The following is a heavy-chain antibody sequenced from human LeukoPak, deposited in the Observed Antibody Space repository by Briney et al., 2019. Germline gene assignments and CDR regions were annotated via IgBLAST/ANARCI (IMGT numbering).Heavy chain of an antibody. V-gene: IGHV1-69*06. CDR1: GGTFSSYA. CDR3: ARDDDLEWLFDY. J-gene: IGHJ4*02. CDR2: IIPIFGTA. Sequence: SVKVSCKASGGTFSSYAISWVRQAPGQGLEWMGGIIPIFGTANYAQKFQGRVTITAGKSTSTAYMELSSLRSEDTAVYYCARDDDLEWLFDYWGQGTLVTVSS. D-gene: IGHD3-3*01.